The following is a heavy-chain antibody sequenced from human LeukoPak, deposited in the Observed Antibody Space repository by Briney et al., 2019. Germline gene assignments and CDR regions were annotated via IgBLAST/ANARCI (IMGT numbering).Heavy chain of an antibody. CDR1: GGSISSSSYY. CDR2: IYHSGST. CDR3: ARAESQSYSSGWCFDY. J-gene: IGHJ4*02. V-gene: IGHV4-39*07. Sequence: SETLSLTCTVSGGSISSSSYYWGWIRQPPGKGLEWIGSIYHSGSTYYNPSLKSRVTISVDTSKNQFSLKLSSVTAADTAVYYCARAESQSYSSGWCFDYWGQGTLVTVSS. D-gene: IGHD6-19*01.